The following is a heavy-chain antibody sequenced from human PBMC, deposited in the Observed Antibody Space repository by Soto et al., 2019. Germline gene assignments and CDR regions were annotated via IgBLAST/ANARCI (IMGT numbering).Heavy chain of an antibody. CDR1: GFTFVLYA. CDR2: ISGSGDST. CDR3: AKGLAVANSYFDS. D-gene: IGHD6-19*01. Sequence: EVQLLESGGGLVQPGGSLRLSCAASGFTFVLYAMNWVRQAPGKGLEWVSGISGSGDSTYSADSVKGRFTISRDNSKNTLYLQMNSLRAEDTALYYCAKGLAVANSYFDSWGQGTLVTVSS. J-gene: IGHJ4*02. V-gene: IGHV3-23*01.